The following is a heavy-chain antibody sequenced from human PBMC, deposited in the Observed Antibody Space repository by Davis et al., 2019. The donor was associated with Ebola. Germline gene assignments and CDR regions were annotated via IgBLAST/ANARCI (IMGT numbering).Heavy chain of an antibody. V-gene: IGHV3-74*01. CDR1: GFTFSSYW. J-gene: IGHJ6*02. CDR2: INSDGSST. D-gene: IGHD2-2*01. Sequence: PGGSLRLSCAASGFTFSSYWMHWVRQAPGKGLVWVSRINSDGSSTSYADSVKGRFTISRDNAKNTPYLQMNSLRAEDTAVYYCARGYPLLPYGMDVWGQGTTVTVSS. CDR3: ARGYPLLPYGMDV.